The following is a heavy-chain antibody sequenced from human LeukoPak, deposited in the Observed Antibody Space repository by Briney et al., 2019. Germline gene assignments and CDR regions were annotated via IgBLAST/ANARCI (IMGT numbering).Heavy chain of an antibody. CDR3: ARAYYGSGSYYYYYMDV. CDR1: GGSISSYY. J-gene: IGHJ6*03. D-gene: IGHD3-10*01. V-gene: IGHV4-59*01. CDR2: IYYSGST. Sequence: SETLSLTCTVSGGSISSYYWSWIRQPPGKGLEWIGYIYYSGSTNYNPSLKSRVTISVDTSKNQFSLKLSSVTAADTAVYYCARAYYGSGSYYYYYMDVWGKGTTVTISS.